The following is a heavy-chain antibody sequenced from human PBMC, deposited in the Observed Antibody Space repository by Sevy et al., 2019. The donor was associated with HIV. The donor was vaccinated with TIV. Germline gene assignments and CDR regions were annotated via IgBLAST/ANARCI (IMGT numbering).Heavy chain of an antibody. CDR1: GFIFSSYS. J-gene: IGHJ4*02. V-gene: IGHV3-48*02. CDR2: ISTGSTTI. CDR3: AIDPRDGGDY. Sequence: GSLRLSCAASGFIFSSYSMNWVRQAPGKGLEWISYISTGSTTIYHADSVKGRFTVSRDNARSSLFLQMNSLREEDTAVYYCAIDPRDGGDYWGQGTLVTVSS. D-gene: IGHD3-16*01.